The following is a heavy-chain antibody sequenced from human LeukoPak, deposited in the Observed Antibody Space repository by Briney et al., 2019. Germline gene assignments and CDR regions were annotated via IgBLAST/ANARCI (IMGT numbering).Heavy chain of an antibody. CDR2: ISAYNGNT. V-gene: IGHV1-18*01. J-gene: IGHJ4*02. Sequence: GASVKVSCKASGYTFTSYGISWVRQAPGQGLEWMGWISAYNGNTNYAQKLQGRVTMTTDTSASTAYMELRSLRSDDTAVYNCASGAVAGVLDYWGQGTLVTVSS. D-gene: IGHD6-19*01. CDR3: ASGAVAGVLDY. CDR1: GYTFTSYG.